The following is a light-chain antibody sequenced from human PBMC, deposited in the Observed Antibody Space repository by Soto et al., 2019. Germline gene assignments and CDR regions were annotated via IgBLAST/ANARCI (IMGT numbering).Light chain of an antibody. CDR3: HQRSDWPPA. J-gene: IGKJ1*01. CDR2: DAS. Sequence: EIVLTQSPATLSLSPGERATLSCRASHSVSNYLAWYQQKPGQAPRLLIYDASNRATGVPARFSGSGSGTDFTLTISSLEPEDLAVYYCHQRSDWPPAFGQGTKVEIK. CDR1: HSVSNY. V-gene: IGKV3-11*01.